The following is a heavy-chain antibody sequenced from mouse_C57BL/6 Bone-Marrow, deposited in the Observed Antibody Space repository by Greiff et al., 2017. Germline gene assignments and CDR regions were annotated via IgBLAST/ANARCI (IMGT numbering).Heavy chain of an antibody. CDR1: GYTFTSYG. D-gene: IGHD2-2*01. V-gene: IGHV1-81*01. J-gene: IGHJ3*01. Sequence: QVQLKESGAELARPGASVKLSCKASGYTFTSYGISWVKQRTGQGLEWIGEIYPRSGNTYYNEKFKGKATLTADKSSSTAYMELRSLTSEDSAVYCCARGFYGYDWFAYWGQGTLVTVSA. CDR3: ARGFYGYDWFAY. CDR2: IYPRSGNT.